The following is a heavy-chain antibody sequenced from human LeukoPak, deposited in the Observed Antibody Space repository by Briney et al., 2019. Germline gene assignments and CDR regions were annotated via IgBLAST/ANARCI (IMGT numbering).Heavy chain of an antibody. CDR2: ISAYNGNT. D-gene: IGHD3-16*01. CDR3: ARDQGLRYLALASIFDS. CDR1: GYTFTRYG. J-gene: IGHJ4*02. Sequence: ASVKVSCKPSGYTFTRYGISSVRQAPGQRLEWMGWISAYNGNTNYAQKLQCRVTMTKDTSTRTDYMELRMLRSDDTAVYYCARDQGLRYLALASIFDSWGQGTVVIVSS. V-gene: IGHV1-18*01.